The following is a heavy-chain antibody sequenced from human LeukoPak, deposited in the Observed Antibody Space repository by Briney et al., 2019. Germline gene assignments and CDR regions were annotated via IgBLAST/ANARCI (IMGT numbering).Heavy chain of an antibody. V-gene: IGHV3-15*01. D-gene: IGHD1-26*01. CDR3: TTHPKWELRYN. Sequence: PGGSLRLSCAASGFTFSNAWMSWVRQAPGKGPEWVGRIKSKTDGGTTDYAAPVKGRFTISRDDSKNTLYLQMNSLKTEDTAVYYCTTHPKWELRYNWGQGTLVTVSS. CDR2: IKSKTDGGTT. CDR1: GFTFSNAW. J-gene: IGHJ4*02.